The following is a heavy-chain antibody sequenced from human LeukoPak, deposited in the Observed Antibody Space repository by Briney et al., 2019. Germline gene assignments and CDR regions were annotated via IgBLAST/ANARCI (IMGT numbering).Heavy chain of an antibody. CDR1: GFTFSSYG. CDR3: AKDQSSGYYPDAFDI. D-gene: IGHD3-22*01. J-gene: IGHJ3*02. Sequence: GGSLRLSCAASGFTFSSYGMHWVRQAPGKGLEWVAVIWHDGSNKYYADSVKGRFTISRDNSKNTLYLQMNSLRAEDTAVYYCAKDQSSGYYPDAFDIWGQGTMVTVSS. CDR2: IWHDGSNK. V-gene: IGHV3-30*02.